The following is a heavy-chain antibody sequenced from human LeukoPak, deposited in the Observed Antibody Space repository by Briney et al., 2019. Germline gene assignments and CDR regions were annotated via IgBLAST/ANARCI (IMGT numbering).Heavy chain of an antibody. D-gene: IGHD3-3*01. V-gene: IGHV1-24*01. Sequence: GASVKVSCKVSGYTLTELSMHWVLQAPGKGLEWMGGFDPEDGETIYAQKFQGRVTLTEDTSTDTAYMELSCLRSEDTAVYYYATGVQRILEWLRFDPWGQGTLVTVSS. J-gene: IGHJ5*02. CDR3: ATGVQRILEWLRFDP. CDR1: GYTLTELS. CDR2: FDPEDGET.